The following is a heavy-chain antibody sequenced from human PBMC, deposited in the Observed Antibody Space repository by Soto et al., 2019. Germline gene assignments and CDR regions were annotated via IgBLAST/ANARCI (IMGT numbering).Heavy chain of an antibody. D-gene: IGHD3-16*01. CDR1: GLSVSNYW. Sequence: EVQLMESGGGLVQPGGSLRLSCAASGLSVSNYWMHWVRQTPGKGLVWVSRINSDDTSSSYAASVKGRFTISRDNAKNTLYLERNSLRDEDTAFYYCARGCRWGGHYDFDYWGQGTLVTVSS. CDR2: INSDDTSS. J-gene: IGHJ4*02. CDR3: ARGCRWGGHYDFDY. V-gene: IGHV3-74*01.